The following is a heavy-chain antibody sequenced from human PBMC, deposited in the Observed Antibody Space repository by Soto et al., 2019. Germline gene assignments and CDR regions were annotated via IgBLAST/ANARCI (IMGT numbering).Heavy chain of an antibody. Sequence: QVQLVESGGGLVKPGGSLRLSCAASGFTFSDYYMSWIRQAPGKGLEWVSYISSSGSTIYYADSVKGRFTISRDNAKNSLYLQMNSLRAEDTAVYYCARDLEVVPAAHGWDYYYGMDVWGQGTTVTVSS. CDR2: ISSSGSTI. CDR3: ARDLEVVPAAHGWDYYYGMDV. V-gene: IGHV3-11*01. CDR1: GFTFSDYY. J-gene: IGHJ6*02. D-gene: IGHD2-2*01.